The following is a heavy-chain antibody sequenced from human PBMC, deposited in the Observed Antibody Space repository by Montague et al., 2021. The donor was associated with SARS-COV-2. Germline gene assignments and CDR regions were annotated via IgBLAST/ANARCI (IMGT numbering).Heavy chain of an antibody. J-gene: IGHJ5*01. V-gene: IGHV4-59*08. CDR1: GGSISGFY. D-gene: IGHD1-26*01. CDR2: MHSSENT. Sequence: SETLSLTCAVSGGSISGFYWSWIRQSPGKGLEWIGWMHSSENTDYNPPLRSRGTLSLDTSKSQLSLKLNSVTAADTAVYYCARLDPNEDRVGAKYNWFDSWGQGTLVTVSS. CDR3: ARLDPNEDRVGAKYNWFDS.